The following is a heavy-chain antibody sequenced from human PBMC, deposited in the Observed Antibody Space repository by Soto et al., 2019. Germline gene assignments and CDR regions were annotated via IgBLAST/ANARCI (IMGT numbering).Heavy chain of an antibody. CDR3: ARQAYSYSCHH. CDR1: SGSISSNNW. D-gene: IGHD5-18*01. CDR2: IHDDGAT. J-gene: IGHJ5*02. V-gene: IGHV4-4*02. Sequence: QVQLQESGPGLVKPSGTLSLTCGSSSGSISSNNWWRWVRQPPGKGLEWIGEIHDDGATNYTPSLKGRVTISVDKSNNPVSLWMIFVSAADTAAYYCARQAYSYSCHHWGQGALVTVSS.